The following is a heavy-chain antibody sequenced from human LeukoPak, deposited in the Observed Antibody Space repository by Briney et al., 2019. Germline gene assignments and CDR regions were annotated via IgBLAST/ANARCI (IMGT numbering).Heavy chain of an antibody. Sequence: GTSLRLSCAASGFSFNSYAMHWVRQAPGKGLEWVTVVSFDGSKQYYTDSVKGRFTISRDNSKSTLYLQMNNLRPEDTAVFYCAGGATGPDSYYFDYWGQGTLVTVSS. CDR2: VSFDGSKQ. CDR3: AGGATGPDSYYFDY. V-gene: IGHV3-30*03. J-gene: IGHJ4*02. D-gene: IGHD3-9*01. CDR1: GFSFNSYA.